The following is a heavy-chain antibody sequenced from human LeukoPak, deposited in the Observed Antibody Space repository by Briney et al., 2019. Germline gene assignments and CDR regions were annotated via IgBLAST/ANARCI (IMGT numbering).Heavy chain of an antibody. J-gene: IGHJ4*02. D-gene: IGHD4-23*01. Sequence: SETLSLTCTVSGGSISSYYWSWIRQPAGKGLEWIGRIYTSGSTNYNPSLKSRVTMSVDTSKNQFSLKLSSVTAADTAVYYCASNDYGGNSGRVDYWGQGTLVTVSS. CDR1: GGSISSYY. V-gene: IGHV4-4*07. CDR3: ASNDYGGNSGRVDY. CDR2: IYTSGST.